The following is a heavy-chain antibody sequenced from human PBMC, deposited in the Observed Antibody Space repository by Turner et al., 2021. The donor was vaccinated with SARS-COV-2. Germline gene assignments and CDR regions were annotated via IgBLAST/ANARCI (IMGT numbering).Heavy chain of an antibody. Sequence: QVQLVDSGGGVVQPGRSLRLSCAASGLAFSNHAMHWVRQAPGKGLEWVAHISQDASWINYADSVKGRFTISRDNPKNTLYLEMNSLRPEDTAVYHCVREGQRLVFDYWGQGTLVTVSS. CDR2: ISQDASWI. CDR1: GLAFSNHA. CDR3: VREGQRLVFDY. D-gene: IGHD6-19*01. V-gene: IGHV3-30*04. J-gene: IGHJ4*02.